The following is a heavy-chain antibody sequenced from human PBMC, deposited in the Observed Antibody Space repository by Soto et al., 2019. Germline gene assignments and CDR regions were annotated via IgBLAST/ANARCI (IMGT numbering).Heavy chain of an antibody. CDR2: IHSSGVT. CDR3: AKNYQFDS. Sequence: GGALRLSCAPSGFTFSTCALSWVRQAPGKGLDWVSSIHSSGVTYYADSVKGRFTSSRDNSKNTLYLQLNSLRAEDTAIDYCAKNYQFDSWGQGTRVTVSS. D-gene: IGHD2-2*01. V-gene: IGHV3-23*01. CDR1: GFTFSTCA. J-gene: IGHJ4*02.